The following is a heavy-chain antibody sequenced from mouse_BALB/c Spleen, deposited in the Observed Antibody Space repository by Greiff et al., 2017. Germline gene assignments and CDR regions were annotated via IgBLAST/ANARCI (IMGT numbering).Heavy chain of an antibody. CDR1: GFTFSSYT. CDR3: ARCYGNYFDY. D-gene: IGHD2-1*01. J-gene: IGHJ2*01. CDR2: ISNGGGST. Sequence: EVKLVESGGGLVQPGGSLKLSCAASGFTFSSYTMSWVRQTPEKRLEWVAYISNGGGSTYYPDTVKGRFTISRDNAKNTLYLQMSSLKSEDTAMYYCARCYGNYFDYWGQGTTLTVSS. V-gene: IGHV5-12-2*01.